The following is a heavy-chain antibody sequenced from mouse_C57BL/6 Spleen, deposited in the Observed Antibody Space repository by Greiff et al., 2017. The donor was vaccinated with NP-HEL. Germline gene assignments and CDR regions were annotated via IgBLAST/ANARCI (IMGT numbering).Heavy chain of an antibody. Sequence: VHVKQSGPELVKPGASVKMSCKASGYTFTDYNMHWVKQSHGKSLEWIGYINPNNGGTSYNQKFKGKATLTVNKSSSTAYMELRSLTSEDSAVYYCARRYGSLYYFDYWGQGTTLTVSS. CDR1: GYTFTDYN. D-gene: IGHD1-1*01. V-gene: IGHV1-22*01. CDR2: INPNNGGT. J-gene: IGHJ2*01. CDR3: ARRYGSLYYFDY.